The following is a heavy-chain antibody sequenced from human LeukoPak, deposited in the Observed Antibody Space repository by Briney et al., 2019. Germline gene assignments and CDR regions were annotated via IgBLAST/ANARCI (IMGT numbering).Heavy chain of an antibody. Sequence: SGGSLRLSCAASGFTFSSYSMNWVRQAPGKGLEWVSSISSSSSYIYYADSVKGRFTISRDNAKNSLYLLMNSLRAEDTAVYYCARDPYSGSYGDYYYYYMDVWGKGTTVTIFS. CDR1: GFTFSSYS. D-gene: IGHD1-26*01. CDR3: ARDPYSGSYGDYYYYYMDV. V-gene: IGHV3-21*01. J-gene: IGHJ6*03. CDR2: ISSSSSYI.